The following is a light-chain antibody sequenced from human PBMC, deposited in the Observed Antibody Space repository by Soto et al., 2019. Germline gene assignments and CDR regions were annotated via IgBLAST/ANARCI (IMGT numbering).Light chain of an antibody. V-gene: IGLV1-40*01. CDR1: SSHIGAGYD. Sequence: QSVLTQPPLVSGAPGQRVTISCTGSSSHIGAGYDVHWYQQLPGTAPKLLIYGNSNRPSGVPDRFSGSKSGTSASLAITGLQAEDEADYYCQSYDSSLSGSVFGGGTKLTVL. CDR2: GNS. CDR3: QSYDSSLSGSV. J-gene: IGLJ3*02.